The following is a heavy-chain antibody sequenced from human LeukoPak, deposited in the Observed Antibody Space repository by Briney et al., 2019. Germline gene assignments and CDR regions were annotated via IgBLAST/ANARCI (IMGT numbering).Heavy chain of an antibody. Sequence: GGSLRLSCAASGVTFSSYSMNWVRQAPGKGLEWVSSISSSSSYIYYADSVKGRFTISRDNAKNSLYLQMNSLRAEDTAVYYCARIPDYYDFWSGYYGYYYYMDVWGKGTTVTVSS. V-gene: IGHV3-21*01. CDR1: GVTFSSYS. J-gene: IGHJ6*03. D-gene: IGHD3-3*01. CDR2: ISSSSSYI. CDR3: ARIPDYYDFWSGYYGYYYYMDV.